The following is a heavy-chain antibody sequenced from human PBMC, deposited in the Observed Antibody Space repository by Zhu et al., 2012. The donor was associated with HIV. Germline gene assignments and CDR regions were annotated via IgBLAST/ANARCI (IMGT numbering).Heavy chain of an antibody. D-gene: IGHD3-22*01. CDR2: IYYSGTT. J-gene: IGHJ4*02. CDR1: GVSIGSSGYY. V-gene: IGHV4-39*01. Sequence: QVQLQESGPGLVKPSETLSLTCAVSGVSIGSSGYYWAWIRQPPGKGLEWIGTIYYSGTTYYNPSLKSQVTISVDSSKNQFSLRVGSLTAADTAVYYCARHMTTYYFDSSGSEFDYWGQGTLVTVSS. CDR3: ARHMTTYYFDSSGSEFDY.